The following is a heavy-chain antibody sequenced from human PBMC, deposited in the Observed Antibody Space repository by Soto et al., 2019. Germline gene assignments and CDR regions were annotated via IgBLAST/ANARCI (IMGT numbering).Heavy chain of an antibody. CDR1: GFTFKNFA. CDR3: AKAQGVATTRNWFDP. D-gene: IGHD2-15*01. V-gene: IGHV3-23*01. Sequence: EVQLLESGGGLVQPGGSLRLSCAASGFTFKNFAMSWVRQAPGKGLEWVSVISGSGGTTYYADSVKGRFTISRDNSKNTLYLQMNSLRAEDTAVYYCAKAQGVATTRNWFDPWSQGTLVTVSS. J-gene: IGHJ5*02. CDR2: ISGSGGTT.